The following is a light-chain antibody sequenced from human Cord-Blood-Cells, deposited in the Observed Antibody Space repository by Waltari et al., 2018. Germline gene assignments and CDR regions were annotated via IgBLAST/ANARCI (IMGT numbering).Light chain of an antibody. J-gene: IGKJ4*01. CDR1: QSVSSSY. CDR2: GAS. CDR3: QQDYNLPLT. Sequence: EIVMPQSPAPMSLSPGERATLSCRASQSVSSSYLSWYQQKPGQAPRRLIYGASTRATGIPARFSGSGSGTDFTLTISSLQPEDFAVYYCQQDYNLPLTFGGGTKVEIK. V-gene: IGKV3D-7*01.